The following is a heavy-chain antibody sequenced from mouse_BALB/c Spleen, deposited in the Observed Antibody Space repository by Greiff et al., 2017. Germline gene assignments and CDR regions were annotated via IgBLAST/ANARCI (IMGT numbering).Heavy chain of an antibody. CDR3: ARNLLVGYAMDD. J-gene: IGHJ4*01. CDR2: INPYNGGT. Sequence: EVHLVESGPELVKPGASMKISCKASGYSFTGYTMNWVKQSHGKNLEWIGLINPYNGGTSYNQKFKGKATLTVDKSSSTAYMELLSLTSEDSAVYYCARNLLVGYAMDDWGQGTSVTVSS. CDR1: GYSFTGYT. V-gene: IGHV1-18*01. D-gene: IGHD2-10*02.